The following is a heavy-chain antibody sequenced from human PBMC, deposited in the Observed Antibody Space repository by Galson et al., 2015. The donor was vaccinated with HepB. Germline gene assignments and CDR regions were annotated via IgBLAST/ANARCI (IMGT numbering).Heavy chain of an antibody. CDR1: GFTFGSYG. CDR3: AKDRGDSSGYYYFAY. J-gene: IGHJ4*02. CDR2: IHYDGSNK. Sequence: SLRLSCAASGFTFGSYGMHWVRQAPGKGLEWVSFIHYDGSNKYYADSVKGRFTISRDNSKNTLYVQMNSLRAEDTAVYYCAKDRGDSSGYYYFAYWGQGTLVTVSS. V-gene: IGHV3-30*02. D-gene: IGHD3-22*01.